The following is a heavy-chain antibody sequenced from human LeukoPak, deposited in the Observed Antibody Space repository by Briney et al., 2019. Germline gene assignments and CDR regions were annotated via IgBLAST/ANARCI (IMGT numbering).Heavy chain of an antibody. Sequence: GGSLRLSCAASGFTFSSYSMNWVRQAPGKGLEWVSSISSSSYIYYADSVKGRFTISRDNSKNTLYLQMNSLRAEDTAVYYCAKGTGDYDILTGQGFWGQGTLVTVSS. J-gene: IGHJ4*02. CDR2: ISSSSYI. CDR1: GFTFSSYS. CDR3: AKGTGDYDILTGQGF. D-gene: IGHD3-9*01. V-gene: IGHV3-21*01.